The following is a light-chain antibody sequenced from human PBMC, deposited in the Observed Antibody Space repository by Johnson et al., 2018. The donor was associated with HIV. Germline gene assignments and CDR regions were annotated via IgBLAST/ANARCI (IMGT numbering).Light chain of an antibody. CDR3: GTWDSSLSAGV. CDR2: DNN. Sequence: QAVLTQPPSVYSAPGQKVTISCSGNSCDIENNYVSWYQQLPGTAPKLLIYDNNKRPSGIPDRFSGSKSGTSATLGITGLQTGDEADYYCGTWDSSLSAGVFGTGTKVTVL. J-gene: IGLJ1*01. V-gene: IGLV1-51*01. CDR1: SCDIENNY.